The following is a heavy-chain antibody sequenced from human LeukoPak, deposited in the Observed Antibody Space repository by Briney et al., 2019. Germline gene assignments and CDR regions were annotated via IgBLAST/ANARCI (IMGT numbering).Heavy chain of an antibody. V-gene: IGHV3-30*18. CDR2: ISFAGSNT. CDR3: AKPSFPSSGWYYFDY. Sequence: GGSLRLSCVASGFTFSSYGMHWVRQAPGKGLEWVSVISFAGSNTYYADSVKGRFTISRDNSKNTLYLQMNSLRAEDTAVYYCAKPSFPSSGWYYFDYWGQGTLVTVSS. J-gene: IGHJ4*02. D-gene: IGHD6-19*01. CDR1: GFTFSSYG.